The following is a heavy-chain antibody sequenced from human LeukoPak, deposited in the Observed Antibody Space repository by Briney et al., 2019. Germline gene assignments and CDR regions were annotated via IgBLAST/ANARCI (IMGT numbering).Heavy chain of an antibody. D-gene: IGHD3-22*01. CDR1: GFTFSNAW. CDR2: IKSKTDGGTT. V-gene: IGHV3-15*01. J-gene: IGHJ4*02. Sequence: GGSLRPSCAASGFTFSNAWMSWVRQAPGKGLEWVGRIKSKTDGGTTDYAAPVKGRFTISRDDSKNTLYLQMNSLKTEDIAVYYCTIPYYYDSSGLAPIDYWGQGTLVTVSS. CDR3: TIPYYYDSSGLAPIDY.